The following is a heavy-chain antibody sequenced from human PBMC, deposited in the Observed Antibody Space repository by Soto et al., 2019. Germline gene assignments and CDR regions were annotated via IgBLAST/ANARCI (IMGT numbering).Heavy chain of an antibody. V-gene: IGHV1-18*04. CDR1: GYTCTSYG. J-gene: IGHJ4*02. D-gene: IGHD2-2*01. CDR2: IIAYNGNT. Sequence: ASVKVSCKASGYTCTSYGIIWLLQARGQGLEWMGWIIAYNGNTNDAQKLQGRVTMTTDTSTSTAYMELTSLRSDDTAVYYCARDNGVPAATATAPDFDYWGQGTPVTVPQ. CDR3: ARDNGVPAATATAPDFDY.